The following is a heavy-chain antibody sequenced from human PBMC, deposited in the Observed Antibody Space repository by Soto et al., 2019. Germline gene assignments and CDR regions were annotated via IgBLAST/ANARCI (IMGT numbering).Heavy chain of an antibody. CDR2: IVPMNGSP. CDR3: SFAPNWTYQLTRY. D-gene: IGHD2-2*01. CDR1: GGMFYSSA. J-gene: IGHJ4*02. Sequence: ASVKVSCKASGGMFYSSAINWVRQAPGQGLEWMGGIVPMNGSPKYAQEFLGRVTISADASATTAYMDLSGLKSEDTAVYYCSFAPNWTYQLTRYWGRGXQVTVYS. V-gene: IGHV1-69*13.